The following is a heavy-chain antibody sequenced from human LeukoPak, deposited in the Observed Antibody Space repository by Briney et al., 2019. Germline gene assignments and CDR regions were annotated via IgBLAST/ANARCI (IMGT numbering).Heavy chain of an antibody. CDR3: ATFQSSSWYLDY. Sequence: SETLSLTCTVSGGSVSSYYWSWIRQPPGKGLEWIGYIYYSGSTNYNPSLKSRVTISVDTSKNQFSLKLSSVTAADTAVYYCATFQSSSWYLDYWGQGTLVTVSS. CDR1: GGSVSSYY. CDR2: IYYSGST. V-gene: IGHV4-59*02. D-gene: IGHD6-13*01. J-gene: IGHJ4*02.